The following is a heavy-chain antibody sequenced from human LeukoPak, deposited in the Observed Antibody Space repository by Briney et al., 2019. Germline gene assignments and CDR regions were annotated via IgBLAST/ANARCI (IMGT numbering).Heavy chain of an antibody. Sequence: SETLSLTCTVSGGSISSYYWSWIRQPAGKGLEWIGRIYTSGSTNYNPSLKSRVTISVDTSKNQFSLKLSSVTAADTAVYYCAREGTGGLYDFWSGYLHTPIDYWGQGTLVTVSS. CDR2: IYTSGST. CDR3: AREGTGGLYDFWSGYLHTPIDY. V-gene: IGHV4-4*07. D-gene: IGHD3-3*01. J-gene: IGHJ4*02. CDR1: GGSISSYY.